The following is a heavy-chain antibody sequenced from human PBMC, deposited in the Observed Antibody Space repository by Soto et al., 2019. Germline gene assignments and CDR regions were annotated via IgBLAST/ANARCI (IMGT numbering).Heavy chain of an antibody. V-gene: IGHV3-53*01. CDR1: GFSVSSKY. CDR3: VQTTGWPGFDF. CDR2: IYGGGTT. Sequence: EVQLVESGGGLIQPGGSLRLSCAASGFSVSSKYMTWVRQAPGKGLAWASVIYGGGTTYYADSVKGRFTISRDNSKNTLYLQMNSLRAEDTAVYYCVQTTGWPGFDFWGQGTLVTVSS. D-gene: IGHD6-19*01. J-gene: IGHJ4*02.